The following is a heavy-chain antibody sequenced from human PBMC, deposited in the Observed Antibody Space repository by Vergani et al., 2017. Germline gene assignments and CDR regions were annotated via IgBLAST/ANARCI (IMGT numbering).Heavy chain of an antibody. CDR1: GFTFSACP. V-gene: IGHV3-23*01. CDR2: IITRYSST. J-gene: IGHJ4*02. D-gene: IGHD3-22*01. CDR3: ARVCYDTTPYLRGGYDC. Sequence: EVQLLQSGGGVIQPGGSVRLLCAASGFTFSACPMIWVRHAPGKGVVGVSAIITRYSSTYYAASVKGRFTSPRDNSKNMLYLQMNSQRAEDTAVYYCARVCYDTTPYLRGGYDCWGQGTLVSVSS.